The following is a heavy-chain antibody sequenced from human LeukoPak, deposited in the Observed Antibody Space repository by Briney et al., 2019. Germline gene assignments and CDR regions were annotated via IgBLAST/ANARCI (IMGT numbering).Heavy chain of an antibody. J-gene: IGHJ5*02. V-gene: IGHV4-4*07. CDR1: GGSISSYY. D-gene: IGHD3-22*01. Sequence: PSETLSLTCTVSGGSISSYYWSWIRQPAGKGLEWIGRIYTSGSTNYNPSLKSRVTMSVDTYKNQFSLKLSSVTAADTAVYYCARGYYDSSGYYGWAWLDPWGQGTLATVSS. CDR3: ARGYYDSSGYYGWAWLDP. CDR2: IYTSGST.